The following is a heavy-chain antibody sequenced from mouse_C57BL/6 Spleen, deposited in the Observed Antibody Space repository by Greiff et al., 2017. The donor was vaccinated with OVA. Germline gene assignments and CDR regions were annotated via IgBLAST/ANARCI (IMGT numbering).Heavy chain of an antibody. CDR2: IYPGGGYT. J-gene: IGHJ4*01. Sequence: VQLQQSGAELVRPGTSVKMSCKASGYTFTNYWIGWAKQRPGHGLEWIGDIYPGGGYTNYNEKFKGKATLTADKSSSTAYMQFSSLTSEDSAIYDCARLYGSSYEAMDYWGQGTSVTVSS. CDR1: GYTFTNYW. CDR3: ARLYGSSYEAMDY. V-gene: IGHV1-63*01. D-gene: IGHD1-1*01.